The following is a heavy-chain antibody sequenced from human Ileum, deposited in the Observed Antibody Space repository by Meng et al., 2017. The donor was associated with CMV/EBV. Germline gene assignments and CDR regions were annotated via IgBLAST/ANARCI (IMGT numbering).Heavy chain of an antibody. J-gene: IGHJ4*02. CDR2: ISAYNGNT. CDR1: GYTFTSYG. CDR3: ARDEYSGYDYY. V-gene: IGHV1-18*01. Sequence: SCQASGYTFTSYGISWVRQAPGQGLEWMGWISAYNGNTNYAQKLQGRVTMTTDTSTSTAYMELRSLRSDDTAVYYCARDEYSGYDYYWGQGTLVTVSS. D-gene: IGHD5-12*01.